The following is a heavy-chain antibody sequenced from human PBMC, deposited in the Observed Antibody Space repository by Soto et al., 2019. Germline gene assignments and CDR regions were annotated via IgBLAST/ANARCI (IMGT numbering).Heavy chain of an antibody. CDR2: INHSGST. CDR3: ARGGYYDILTGSGSYSYNWFDP. CDR1: GGSFSGYY. J-gene: IGHJ5*02. Sequence: SETLSLTCAVYGGSFSGYYWSWIRQPPGKGLEWIGEINHSGSTNYNPSLKSRVTISVDTSKNQFSLKLSSVTAADTAVYYCARGGYYDILTGSGSYSYNWFDPWGQGTLVTVSS. D-gene: IGHD3-9*01. V-gene: IGHV4-34*01.